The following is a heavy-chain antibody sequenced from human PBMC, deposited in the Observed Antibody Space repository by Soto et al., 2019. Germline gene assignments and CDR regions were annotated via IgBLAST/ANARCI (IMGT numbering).Heavy chain of an antibody. CDR1: GFTFSSYG. CDR2: TSYDGSNK. Sequence: PGGSLRLSCAASGFTFSSYGMHWVRQAPGKGLEWVAVTSYDGSNKYYADSVKGRFTISRDNSKNTLYLQMNSLRAEDTAVYYCAKDVVVGATTGLGDYYYYCGMDVWGQGTTVTV. J-gene: IGHJ6*02. D-gene: IGHD1-26*01. V-gene: IGHV3-30*18. CDR3: AKDVVVGATTGLGDYYYYCGMDV.